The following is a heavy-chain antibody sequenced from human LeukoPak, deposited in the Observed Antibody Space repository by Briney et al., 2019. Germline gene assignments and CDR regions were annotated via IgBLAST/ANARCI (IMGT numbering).Heavy chain of an antibody. Sequence: VASVKVSCKASGYTFTSYDINWVRQATGQGLEWMGWMNPNSGNTGYAQKFQGRVTMTRNTSISTAYMELSSLRSEDTAVYYCARASRSSSYYFDYWGQGTLVSVSS. J-gene: IGHJ4*02. CDR2: MNPNSGNT. V-gene: IGHV1-8*01. CDR1: GYTFTSYD. D-gene: IGHD6-6*01. CDR3: ARASRSSSYYFDY.